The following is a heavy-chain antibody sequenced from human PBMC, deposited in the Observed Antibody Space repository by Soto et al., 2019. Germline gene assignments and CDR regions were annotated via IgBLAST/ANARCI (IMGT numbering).Heavy chain of an antibody. CDR2: ISSGGGNT. D-gene: IGHD6-13*01. J-gene: IGHJ3*02. V-gene: IGHV3-23*01. Sequence: VQLLESGGGLVKPGGSLRLSCAASGFTFSSYAMSWVRQAPGKGLEWVSAISSGGGNTYYADSVKGRFTISRDNSKSTRFLQLNSLRAEDTAVYYFAKAKAAPGCAFYIWGQGTMVTVSS. CDR3: AKAKAAPGCAFYI. CDR1: GFTFSSYA.